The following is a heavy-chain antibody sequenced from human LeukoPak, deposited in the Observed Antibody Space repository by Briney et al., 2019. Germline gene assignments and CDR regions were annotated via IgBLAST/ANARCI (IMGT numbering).Heavy chain of an antibody. V-gene: IGHV3-30*19. CDR2: ISFDGINK. D-gene: IGHD2-15*01. CDR1: GFTLSSYW. CDR3: AGVGRQGRWPGGSCYSGA. J-gene: IGHJ5*02. Sequence: PGGSLRLSCAVSGFTLSSYWMTWVRQAPGKGLEWVALISFDGINKYNADSVQGRYTISSDNSKSTLYLQMNSLRVEDTAMYYGAGVGRQGRWPGGSCYSGAWGQGTLLTVSS.